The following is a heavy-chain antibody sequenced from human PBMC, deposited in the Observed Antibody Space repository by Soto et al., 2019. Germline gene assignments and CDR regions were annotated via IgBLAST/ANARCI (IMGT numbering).Heavy chain of an antibody. D-gene: IGHD2-15*01. CDR1: GFTFDDYA. J-gene: IGHJ4*02. CDR2: ISWNSGSI. Sequence: VQLVESGGGVVQPGRSLRLSCAASGFTFDDYAMHWVRQAPGKGLEWVSGISWNSGSIGYADSVKGRFTISRDNAKNSLYLQMNSLRAEDTALYYCAKGTVVVAATQFDYWGQGTLVTVSS. V-gene: IGHV3-9*01. CDR3: AKGTVVVAATQFDY.